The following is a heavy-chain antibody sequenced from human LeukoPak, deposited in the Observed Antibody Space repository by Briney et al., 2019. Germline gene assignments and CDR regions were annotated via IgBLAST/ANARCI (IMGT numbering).Heavy chain of an antibody. Sequence: ASVKVSCKASGGTFSSYAISWVRQAPGQGLEWMGGIIPIFGTANYAQKFQGRVTITTDESTSTAYMELSSLRSEDTAVYYCARDRYDSSGPALPTWFDPWGQGTLVTVSS. CDR1: GGTFSSYA. D-gene: IGHD3-22*01. V-gene: IGHV1-69*05. CDR2: IIPIFGTA. J-gene: IGHJ5*02. CDR3: ARDRYDSSGPALPTWFDP.